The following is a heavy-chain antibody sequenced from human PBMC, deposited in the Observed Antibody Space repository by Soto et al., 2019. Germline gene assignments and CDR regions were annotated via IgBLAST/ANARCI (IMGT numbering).Heavy chain of an antibody. CDR3: ASKPGTLYWTKDDYYYYGMDV. V-gene: IGHV3-23*01. CDR2: TDDTGSGT. D-gene: IGHD2-15*01. Sequence: GGSLRLSCAASGFHFSDYPMSWVRQAPGEGLEWVSTTDDTGSGTYYTDSVKGRFTISRDNSKNTLFLQMTSLRADDTAVYYCASKPGTLYWTKDDYYYYGMDVWGQGTTVTVSS. J-gene: IGHJ6*02. CDR1: GFHFSDYP.